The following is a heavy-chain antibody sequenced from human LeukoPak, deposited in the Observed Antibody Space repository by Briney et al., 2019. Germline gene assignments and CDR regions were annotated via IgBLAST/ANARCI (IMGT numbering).Heavy chain of an antibody. D-gene: IGHD6-19*01. Sequence: SVKVSCKASGGTFSSYAISWVRQAPGQGLEWMGRIIPILGIANYAQKFQGRVTITADKSTSTAYMELSSLRSEDTAVYYCARRGSGWYRNAAYYFDYWGQGTLVTVSS. CDR3: ARRGSGWYRNAAYYFDY. V-gene: IGHV1-69*04. CDR1: GGTFSSYA. CDR2: IIPILGIA. J-gene: IGHJ4*02.